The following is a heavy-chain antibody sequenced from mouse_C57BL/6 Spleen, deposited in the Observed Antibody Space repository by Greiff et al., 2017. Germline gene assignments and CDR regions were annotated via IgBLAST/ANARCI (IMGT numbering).Heavy chain of an antibody. J-gene: IGHJ4*01. CDR1: GYAFTNYL. V-gene: IGHV1-54*01. CDR3: ARYGKGDYYAMDY. CDR2: INPGSGGT. Sequence: VQLQESGAELVRPGTSVKVSCKASGYAFTNYLIEWVKQRPGQGLEWIGVINPGSGGTNYNEKFKGKATLTADKSSSTAYMQLSSLTSDDSAVYFCARYGKGDYYAMDYWGQGTSVTVSS. D-gene: IGHD1-1*02.